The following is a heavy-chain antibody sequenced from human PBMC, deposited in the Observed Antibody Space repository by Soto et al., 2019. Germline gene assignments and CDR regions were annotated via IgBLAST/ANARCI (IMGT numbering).Heavy chain of an antibody. V-gene: IGHV1-18*01. CDR1: GYTVNSYA. Sequence: QVQLVQSGAAMKKPGASAKVSCKASGYTVNSYAISWVRQAPGQGLEWMGWINFYSGNTIYAQKLQGRVTMTTDTSTSRAYMELMSLRSDDTAVYFCARDSPTHYGMDVW. CDR3: ARDSPTHYGMDV. J-gene: IGHJ6*01. CDR2: INFYSGNT.